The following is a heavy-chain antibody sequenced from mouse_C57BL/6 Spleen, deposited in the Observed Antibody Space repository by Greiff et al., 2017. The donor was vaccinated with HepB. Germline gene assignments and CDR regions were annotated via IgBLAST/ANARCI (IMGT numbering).Heavy chain of an antibody. V-gene: IGHV1-82*01. Sequence: QVQLQQSGPELVKPGASVKISCKASGYAFSSSWMNWVKQRPGKGLEWIGRIYPGDGDTNYNGKFKGKATLTADKSSSTAYMQLSSLTSEDSAVYFCARGGVYYDYPYYAMDYWGQGTSVTVSS. D-gene: IGHD2-4*01. CDR2: IYPGDGDT. CDR1: GYAFSSSW. J-gene: IGHJ4*01. CDR3: ARGGVYYDYPYYAMDY.